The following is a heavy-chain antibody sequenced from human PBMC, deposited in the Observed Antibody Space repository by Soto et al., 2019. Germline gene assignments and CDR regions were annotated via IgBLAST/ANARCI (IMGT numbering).Heavy chain of an antibody. CDR3: ARSDYYYYGMDV. CDR2: ISSSGSTI. CDR1: GFTFSNYE. Sequence: VGSLRLSCAASGFTFSNYEMNWVRQAPGKGLEWVSYISSSGSTIYYADSVKGRFTISRDNAKNSLYLQINSLRAEETAVYYCARSDYYYYGMDVWGQGTTVTVSS. D-gene: IGHD4-17*01. V-gene: IGHV3-48*03. J-gene: IGHJ6*02.